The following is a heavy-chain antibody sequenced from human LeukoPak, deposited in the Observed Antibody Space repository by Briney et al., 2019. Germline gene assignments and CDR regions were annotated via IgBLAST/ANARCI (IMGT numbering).Heavy chain of an antibody. J-gene: IGHJ3*02. CDR3: ARDSRGDSYVPDAFDI. Sequence: GGSLRLSRAASGFTFSSYSMIWVRQAPGKGLEWVSSISSSSSYIYCADSVKGRFTISRDNAKNSLYLLMNSLRAEDTAVYYCARDSRGDSYVPDAFDIWGQGTMVTVSS. CDR2: ISSSSSYI. D-gene: IGHD5-18*01. CDR1: GFTFSSYS. V-gene: IGHV3-21*01.